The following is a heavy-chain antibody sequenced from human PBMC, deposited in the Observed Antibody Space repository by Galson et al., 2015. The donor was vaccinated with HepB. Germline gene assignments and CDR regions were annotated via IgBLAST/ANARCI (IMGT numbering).Heavy chain of an antibody. D-gene: IGHD1-26*01. J-gene: IGHJ4*02. CDR2: INADGSDT. CDR3: ARDSGSYPFDY. CDR1: GFTFDHYW. Sequence: SLRLSCAASGFTFDHYWIHWVRQAPGKGLMWVSRINADGSDTGYADSAEGRFTISRDNAKSVLYLQMDSLTVADTAGYYCARDSGSYPFDYWGQGTLVTVSS. V-gene: IGHV3-74*01.